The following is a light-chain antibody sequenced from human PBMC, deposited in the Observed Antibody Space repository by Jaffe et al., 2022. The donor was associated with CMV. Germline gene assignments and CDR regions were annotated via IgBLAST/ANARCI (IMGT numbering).Light chain of an antibody. J-gene: IGKJ1*01. CDR1: QSINTY. V-gene: IGKV1-39*01. CDR2: AAS. CDR3: QQSNSVFRT. Sequence: DIQMTQSPSSLSASVGDRVTITCRASQSINTYLNWYQQKPGKAPKVLIYAASSLQSGVPSRFSGSGSGTDFTLTISSLQPEDFATYYCQQSNSVFRTFGQGTKVEI.